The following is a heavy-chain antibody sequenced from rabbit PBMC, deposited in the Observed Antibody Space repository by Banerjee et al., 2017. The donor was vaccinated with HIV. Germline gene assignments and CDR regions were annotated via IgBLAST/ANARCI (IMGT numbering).Heavy chain of an antibody. J-gene: IGHJ4*01. CDR1: GFSFSSSYY. CDR2: IYAGKGSS. V-gene: IGHV1S45*01. D-gene: IGHD1-1*01. CDR3: ARKGYGGVSGYFNL. Sequence: QEQLVESGGGLVQPEGSLTLTCTASGFSFSSSYYMCWVRQAPGKGLEWIGRIYAGKGSSDYANWVNGRFTISSDSAQNTVDLQMNSLTAADTATYFCARKGYGGVSGYFNLWGPGTLFTVS.